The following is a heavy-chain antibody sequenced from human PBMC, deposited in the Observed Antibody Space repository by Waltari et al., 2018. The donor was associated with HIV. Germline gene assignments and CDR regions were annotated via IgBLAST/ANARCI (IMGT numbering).Heavy chain of an antibody. CDR1: GVSFTSYT. V-gene: IGHV1-69*02. CDR2: IIPMTNRP. J-gene: IGHJ4*02. D-gene: IGHD3-10*01. Sequence: QVQLVQTGAAVKEAVSSVKVLCKASGVSFTSYTFHWVRQAPGQGLEWMGRIIPMTNRPNYAQKVQGRVTFSADKLTNTVYMEMNNLKSGDTAVYFCASARETMGVYFDSWGLGTLVSVSS. CDR3: ASARETMGVYFDS.